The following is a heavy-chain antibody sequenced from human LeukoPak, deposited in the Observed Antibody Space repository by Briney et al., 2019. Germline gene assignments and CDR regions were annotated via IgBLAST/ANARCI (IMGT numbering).Heavy chain of an antibody. CDR3: AREDYYDSSGWSYMDV. CDR2: IYTSGST. J-gene: IGHJ6*03. V-gene: IGHV4-4*07. CDR1: GGSISSYY. Sequence: SETLSLTCTVSGGSISSYYWSWIRQPAGKGLEWIGRIYTSGSTNYNPSLKSRVTMSVDTSKNQFSLKLSSVTAADTAVYYCAREDYYDSSGWSYMDVWGKGTTVTISS. D-gene: IGHD3-22*01.